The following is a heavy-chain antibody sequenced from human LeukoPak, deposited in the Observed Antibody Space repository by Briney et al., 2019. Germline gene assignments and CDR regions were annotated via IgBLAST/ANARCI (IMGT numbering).Heavy chain of an antibody. J-gene: IGHJ4*02. Sequence: PSETLSLTCTVYGGSFSGYYWSWIRQSPSKGLKWIGEINHSGNTNYNPSLKSRVALSVDTSKNQFSLKLSSVTATDTAVYYCARRSVGSFSDSSGHTYGHPSNFDYWGQGTLVTVSS. CDR2: INHSGNT. CDR3: ARRSVGSFSDSSGHTYGHPSNFDY. D-gene: IGHD3-22*01. CDR1: GGSFSGYY. V-gene: IGHV4-34*01.